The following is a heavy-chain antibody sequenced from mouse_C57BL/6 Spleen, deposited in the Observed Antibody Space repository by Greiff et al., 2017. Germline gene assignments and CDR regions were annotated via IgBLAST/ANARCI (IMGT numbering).Heavy chain of an antibody. D-gene: IGHD1-1*01. Sequence: QVQLKQSGAELVKPGASVKISCKASGYAFSSYWMNWVKQRPGKGLEWIGQIYPGDGDTNYNGKFKGKATLTADKSSSTAYMQLSSLTSEDSAVYFCASPYYGSSPAWFAYWGQGTLVTVSA. J-gene: IGHJ3*01. CDR3: ASPYYGSSPAWFAY. CDR2: IYPGDGDT. V-gene: IGHV1-80*01. CDR1: GYAFSSYW.